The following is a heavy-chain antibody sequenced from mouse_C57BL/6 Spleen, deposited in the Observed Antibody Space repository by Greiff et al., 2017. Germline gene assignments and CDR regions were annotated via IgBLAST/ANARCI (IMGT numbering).Heavy chain of an antibody. CDR2: IYPGNSDT. Sequence: VQLKESGTVLARPGASVKMSCKTSGYTFTSYWMHWVKQRPGQGLEWIGAIYPGNSDTSYNQKFKDKAKLTAVTSASTAYMELSSLTNEDSAVYYCTPYYGSSYWFAYWGQGTLVTVSA. J-gene: IGHJ3*01. CDR3: TPYYGSSYWFAY. CDR1: GYTFTSYW. V-gene: IGHV1-5*01. D-gene: IGHD1-1*01.